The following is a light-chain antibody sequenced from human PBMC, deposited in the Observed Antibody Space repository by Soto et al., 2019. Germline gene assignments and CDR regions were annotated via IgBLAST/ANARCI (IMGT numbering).Light chain of an antibody. CDR1: SSDVGGYNY. V-gene: IGLV2-14*01. Sequence: QSVLTQPASVSGSPGQSITISCTGTSSDVGGYNYVSWYQQHSGKAPKLMTYEVSNRPSGVSNRFSGSKSGNTASPTISGLQAEDEADYYCSSYTSSSPHVVFGGGTKLTVL. J-gene: IGLJ2*01. CDR2: EVS. CDR3: SSYTSSSPHVV.